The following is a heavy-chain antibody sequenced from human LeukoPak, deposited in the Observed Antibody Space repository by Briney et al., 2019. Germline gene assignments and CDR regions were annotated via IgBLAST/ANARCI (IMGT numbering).Heavy chain of an antibody. J-gene: IGHJ3*02. D-gene: IGHD2-21*02. V-gene: IGHV3-53*01. CDR2: IYSGGSI. Sequence: GGSLRLSCAASGFTVSTNHMSWVRQTPGKGLDWVSTIYSGGSIYYADSVKGRFAISRDNSKNTLYLQMNSLRVEDTAVYYCAGASRVTTRLDAFDIWGQGTMVTVSS. CDR3: AGASRVTTRLDAFDI. CDR1: GFTVSTNH.